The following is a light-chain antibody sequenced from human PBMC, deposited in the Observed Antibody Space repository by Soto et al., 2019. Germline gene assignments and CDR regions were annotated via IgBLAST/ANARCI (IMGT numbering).Light chain of an antibody. CDR3: QQYNNFWT. J-gene: IGKJ1*01. Sequence: PWETATLSCRASQSVSSNLAWYQQKPGQAPRLLIYGASTRATDIPARFSGSGSGTEFTLTISSLQSEDFAVYYCQQYNNFWTFGQGTKVEIK. CDR2: GAS. CDR1: QSVSSN. V-gene: IGKV3-15*01.